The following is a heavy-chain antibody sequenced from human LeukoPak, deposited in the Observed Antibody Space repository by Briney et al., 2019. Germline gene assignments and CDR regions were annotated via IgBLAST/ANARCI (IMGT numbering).Heavy chain of an antibody. D-gene: IGHD2-2*01. J-gene: IGHJ4*02. CDR2: IYPGDSDT. Sequence: GASLKISCKGSGSIFTSYWIGWVRQLPGKGLEWMGIIYPGDSDTRYSPSFQGQVTISADKSISTAYLQWSSLKASDTAMYYCARIGYCSSTSCFPFDYWGQGTLVTVSS. CDR3: ARIGYCSSTSCFPFDY. V-gene: IGHV5-51*01. CDR1: GSIFTSYW.